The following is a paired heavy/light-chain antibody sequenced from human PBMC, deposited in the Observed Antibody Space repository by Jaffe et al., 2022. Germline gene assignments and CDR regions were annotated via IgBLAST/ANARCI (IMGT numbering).Heavy chain of an antibody. CDR3: ARDVGLRLGETLGYAFDI. D-gene: IGHD3-16*01. J-gene: IGHJ3*02. CDR1: GFTVSSNY. CDR2: IYSGGST. V-gene: IGHV3-53*04. Sequence: EVQLVESGGGLVQPGGSLRLSCAASGFTVSSNYMSWVRQAPGKGLEWVSVIYSGGSTYYADSVKGRFTISRHNSKNTLYLQMNSLRAEDTAVYYCARDVGLRLGETLGYAFDIWGQGTMVTVSS.
Light chain of an antibody. CDR3: CSYAGSYTLNVV. Sequence: QSALTQPRSVSGSPGQSVTISCTGTSSDVGGYNYVSWYQQHPGKAPKLMIYDVSKRPSGVPDRFSGSKSGNTASLTISGLQAEDEADYYCCSYAGSYTLNVVFGGGTKLTVL. CDR2: DVS. CDR1: SSDVGGYNY. V-gene: IGLV2-11*01. J-gene: IGLJ2*01.